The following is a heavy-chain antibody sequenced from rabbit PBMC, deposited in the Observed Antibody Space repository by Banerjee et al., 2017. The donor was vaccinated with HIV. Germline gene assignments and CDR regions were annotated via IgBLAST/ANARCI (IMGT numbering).Heavy chain of an antibody. CDR3: ARDRGYAYGPFKL. D-gene: IGHD6-1*01. J-gene: IGHJ4*01. Sequence: AKGRFTISKTSSTTVTLQMTSLTAADTATYFCARDRGYAYGPFKLWGQGTLVTVS. V-gene: IGHV1S40*01.